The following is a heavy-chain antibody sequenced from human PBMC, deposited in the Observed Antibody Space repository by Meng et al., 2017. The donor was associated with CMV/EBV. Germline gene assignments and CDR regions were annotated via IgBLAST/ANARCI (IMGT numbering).Heavy chain of an antibody. CDR3: ARGESSWSGYYLYYGMDV. J-gene: IGHJ6*02. CDR1: GFTFSIYW. D-gene: IGHD3-3*01. CDR2: IKQDGSEK. Sequence: GGSLRLSCAASGFTFSIYWMTWVRQAPGKGLEWVANIKQDGSEKYYVDSVKGRFTISRDNAKNSLYLQMNSLRAEDTAVYYCARGESSWSGYYLYYGMDVWGQGTTVTVSS. V-gene: IGHV3-7*01.